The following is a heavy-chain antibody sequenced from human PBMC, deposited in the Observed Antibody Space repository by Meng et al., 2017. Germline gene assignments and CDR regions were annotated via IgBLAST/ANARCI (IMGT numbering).Heavy chain of an antibody. J-gene: IGHJ4*02. V-gene: IGHV6-1*01. Sequence: HLQQSGPGLMKPSQTLSLTCAISGDTVSNDSAAWNWIRQSPSRGLEWLGRTYYRSKWYNDFAVSVKSRIIINPDTSKNHFSLQLNSVTPEDTAVYYCASGWSMFQTWGQGTLVTVSS. CDR1: GDTVSNDSAA. D-gene: IGHD3-10*02. CDR2: TYYRSKWYN. CDR3: ASGWSMFQT.